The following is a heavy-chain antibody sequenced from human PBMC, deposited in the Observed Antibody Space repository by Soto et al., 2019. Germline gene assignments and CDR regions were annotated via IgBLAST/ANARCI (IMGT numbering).Heavy chain of an antibody. V-gene: IGHV1-18*01. CDR2: ISAYNGNT. Sequence: QVQLVQSGPEAKKPGASVKVSCKASGYTFASYGISWVRQAPGQGLEWMGWISAYNGNTNYPQTVKGRATLTSDTSTSTVYMELRSLRSDDTAVYFCARDSFGVVPGFDYWGQGTLVTVSS. CDR3: ARDSFGVVPGFDY. J-gene: IGHJ4*02. D-gene: IGHD3-3*01. CDR1: GYTFASYG.